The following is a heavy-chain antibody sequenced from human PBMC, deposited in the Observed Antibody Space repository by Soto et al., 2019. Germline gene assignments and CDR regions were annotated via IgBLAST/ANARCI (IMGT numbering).Heavy chain of an antibody. CDR1: GGSVSSGSYY. J-gene: IGHJ4*02. CDR3: ATAPALVAFCYFDY. Sequence: SETLSLTCTVSGGSVSSGSYYWSWIRQPPGKGLEWIGYIYYSGSTNYNPSLKSRVTISVDTSKNQFSLKLSSVTAADTAVYYCATAPALVAFCYFDYWGEGTLVTVSS. V-gene: IGHV4-61*01. D-gene: IGHD2-2*01. CDR2: IYYSGST.